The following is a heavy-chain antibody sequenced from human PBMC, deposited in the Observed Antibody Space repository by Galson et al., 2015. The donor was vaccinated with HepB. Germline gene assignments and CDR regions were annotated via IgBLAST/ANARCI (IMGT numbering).Heavy chain of an antibody. V-gene: IGHV3-30-3*01. J-gene: IGHJ4*02. CDR1: RFTFINYT. CDR2: ISHDASIK. CDR3: ARNLRSGLLGRPWFTFDY. Sequence: SLRLSCAASRFTFINYTMSWVRQAPGKGLEWVALISHDASIKYFTESVKGRFTISSDNSKNTLFLDINGLRSEDTAVYYCARNLRSGLLGRPWFTFDYWGQGTLVTVSS. D-gene: IGHD3-10*01.